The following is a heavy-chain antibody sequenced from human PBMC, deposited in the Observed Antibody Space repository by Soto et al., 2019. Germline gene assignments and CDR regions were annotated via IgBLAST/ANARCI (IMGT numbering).Heavy chain of an antibody. Sequence: QVQLVESGGGVVQPGRSLRLSCAASGFTFSSYAMHWVRQAPGKGLEWVAVISYDGSNKYYADSVKGRFTISRDNSKNTLYLQMNSLRAEDTAVYYCARDLHDILTLTPLIWGQGTLVTVSS. CDR1: GFTFSSYA. D-gene: IGHD3-9*01. J-gene: IGHJ4*02. CDR3: ARDLHDILTLTPLI. CDR2: ISYDGSNK. V-gene: IGHV3-30-3*01.